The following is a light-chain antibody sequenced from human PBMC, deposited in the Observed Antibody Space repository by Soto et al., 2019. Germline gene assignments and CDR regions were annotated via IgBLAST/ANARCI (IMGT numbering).Light chain of an antibody. Sequence: SYELTQPPSVSVSPGQTARITCSGDAVPKQYAYWYRQKPGQAPILVIFKDNERPSGIPERFSGSSSGTTVTLTISGVQAEDEADYYCQSADSSGAYVVFGGGTKLTVL. CDR3: QSADSSGAYVV. CDR2: KDN. V-gene: IGLV3-25*03. CDR1: AVPKQY. J-gene: IGLJ2*01.